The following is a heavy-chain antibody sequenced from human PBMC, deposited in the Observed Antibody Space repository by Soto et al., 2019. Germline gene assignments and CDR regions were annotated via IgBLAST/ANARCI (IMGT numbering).Heavy chain of an antibody. Sequence: PGESLKISCKGSGYSFTSYWISWVRQMPGKGLEWMGRVDPSDSYTNYSPSFQGHVTISADKSISTAYLQWSSPKASDTAMYYCARLLDSSGWFDPWGQGTLVTVSS. CDR1: GYSFTSYW. CDR2: VDPSDSYT. D-gene: IGHD6-19*01. CDR3: ARLLDSSGWFDP. J-gene: IGHJ5*02. V-gene: IGHV5-10-1*01.